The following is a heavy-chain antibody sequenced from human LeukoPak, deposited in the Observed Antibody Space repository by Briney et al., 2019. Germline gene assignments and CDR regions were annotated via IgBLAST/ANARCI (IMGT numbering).Heavy chain of an antibody. CDR1: GGSISSSSYY. Sequence: SETLSLTCTVSGGSISSSSYYWGWIRQPPGKGLEWIGTIHYSGGTSYNPSLKSRVTISVDTSKNHFSLKLSSVTAADTAVYYCARERVDYGFDYWGQGTLVTVSS. V-gene: IGHV4-39*02. D-gene: IGHD4-17*01. CDR2: IHYSGGT. CDR3: ARERVDYGFDY. J-gene: IGHJ4*02.